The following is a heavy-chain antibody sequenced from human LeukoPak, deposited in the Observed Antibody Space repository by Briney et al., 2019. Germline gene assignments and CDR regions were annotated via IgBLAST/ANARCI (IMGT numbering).Heavy chain of an antibody. D-gene: IGHD4-17*01. Sequence: GGSLRLSCVASGFTFSSFAMTWVRQAPGKGLEWVSSITGTHYTTYNTDSVKGRFTISRDNSKNTLYLQMNSLRADDTAVYYCTKDPNGDYVGAFDPWGQGTLVTVSS. CDR3: TKDPNGDYVGAFDP. V-gene: IGHV3-23*01. CDR2: ITGTHYTT. CDR1: GFTFSSFA. J-gene: IGHJ5*02.